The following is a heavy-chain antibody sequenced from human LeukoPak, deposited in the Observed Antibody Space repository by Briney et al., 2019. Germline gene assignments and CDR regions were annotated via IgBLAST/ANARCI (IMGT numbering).Heavy chain of an antibody. Sequence: GGSLRLSCEASGFIFSAYGMHWVRQSPGKGLEWVAVISHQGDHKNYADSVKGRFTISRDNSRNTLYLHINSLRADDTAVYYCSKGTGYNYEAGIDFWGQGTLVTVSS. D-gene: IGHD3-22*01. J-gene: IGHJ4*02. CDR2: ISHQGDHK. V-gene: IGHV3-30*18. CDR1: GFIFSAYG. CDR3: SKGTGYNYEAGIDF.